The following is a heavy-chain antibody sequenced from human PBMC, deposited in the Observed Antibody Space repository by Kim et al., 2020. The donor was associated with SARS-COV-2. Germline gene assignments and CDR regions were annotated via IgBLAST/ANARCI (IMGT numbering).Heavy chain of an antibody. CDR3: ARALYYSTYDAFDI. Sequence: GGSLRLSCAASGFTFSTYGMHWVRQAPGKGLEWVAVLWYDENSEYYADSVKGRFTISRDNSKSTLYLQMNSLRAEDTAVYYCARALYYSTYDAFDIWGQG. V-gene: IGHV3-33*01. CDR1: GFTFSTYG. CDR2: LWYDENSE. J-gene: IGHJ3*02. D-gene: IGHD2-2*01.